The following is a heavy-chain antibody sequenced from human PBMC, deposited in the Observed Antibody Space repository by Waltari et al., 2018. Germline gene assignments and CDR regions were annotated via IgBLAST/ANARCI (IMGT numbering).Heavy chain of an antibody. CDR1: GFTLSGYS. Sequence: EVHLVESGGGLVKPGGSLRLSCAASGFTLSGYSMNWVRQAPGKGREWVALITSSAYINNADSVKGRFTISRDNAKNSLYLQMNSLRVEDTAVYYCARDEVHVGPTKVAISFDYWGQGTLVTVSS. J-gene: IGHJ4*02. CDR3: ARDEVHVGPTKVAISFDY. D-gene: IGHD1-26*01. V-gene: IGHV3-21*01. CDR2: ITSSAYI.